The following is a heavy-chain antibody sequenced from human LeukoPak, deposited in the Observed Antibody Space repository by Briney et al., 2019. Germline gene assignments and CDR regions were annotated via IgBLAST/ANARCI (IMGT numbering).Heavy chain of an antibody. Sequence: GGSLRLSCAVSGFTFSDYYMSWIRQAPGKGLEWVSYISSSGSTIYYADSVKGRFTISRDNAKNSPYLQMNSLRAEDTAVYYCARDKRCSYSLGTPDYWGQGTLVTVSS. V-gene: IGHV3-11*04. CDR1: GFTFSDYY. CDR3: ARDKRCSYSLGTPDY. CDR2: ISSSGSTI. J-gene: IGHJ4*02. D-gene: IGHD2-15*01.